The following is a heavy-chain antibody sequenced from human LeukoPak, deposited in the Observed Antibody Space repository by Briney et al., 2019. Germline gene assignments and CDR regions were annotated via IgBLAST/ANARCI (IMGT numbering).Heavy chain of an antibody. CDR1: GFTLSSYA. CDR2: ISASGGST. D-gene: IGHD3-10*01. CDR3: AKVMKGSERLTMVRGVIIKTAGLYYMDV. V-gene: IGHV3-23*01. J-gene: IGHJ6*03. Sequence: AGGSLRLSCAASGFTLSSYAMSWVRQAPGKGLEWVSSISASGGSTNYADPVKGRFTISRDNSKNTVYLQMNSLRAEDTAVYYCAKVMKGSERLTMVRGVIIKTAGLYYMDVWGKGTTVTVSS.